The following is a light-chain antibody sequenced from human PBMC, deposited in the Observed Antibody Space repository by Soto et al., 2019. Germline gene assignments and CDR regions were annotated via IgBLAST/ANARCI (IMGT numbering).Light chain of an antibody. CDR2: GAS. CDR3: QQYGSSPQT. V-gene: IGKV3-20*01. Sequence: IVLTQSPASLSLSPGERATLSCRASQSVDSYLVWYQQKPGQAPRLLIYGASSRATGIPDRFSGGGSGTDFTLTISRLEPEDFAVYYCQQYGSSPQTFGQGTKVDIK. CDR1: QSVDSY. J-gene: IGKJ1*01.